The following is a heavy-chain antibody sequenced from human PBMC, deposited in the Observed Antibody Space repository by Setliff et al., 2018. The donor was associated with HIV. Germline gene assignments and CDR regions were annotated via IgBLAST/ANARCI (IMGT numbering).Heavy chain of an antibody. CDR3: ARVVGTRAVDY. Sequence: LSLTCTVSGYSISSGYYWGWIRQTPGKGLEWIGSIYLSGSTYYNPSLKSRVTISLDTSKNQFSLKLSSVTAADTAVYYCARVVGTRAVDYWGQGTLVTVSS. J-gene: IGHJ4*02. V-gene: IGHV4-38-2*02. CDR2: IYLSGST. CDR1: GYSISSGYY. D-gene: IGHD2-21*02.